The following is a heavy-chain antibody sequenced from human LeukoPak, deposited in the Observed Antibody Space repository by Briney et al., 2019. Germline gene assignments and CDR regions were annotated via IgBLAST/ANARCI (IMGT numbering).Heavy chain of an antibody. CDR1: GGSISSYY. J-gene: IGHJ4*02. CDR2: IYYSGST. CDR3: ARPNQSYYDSSGEDFDY. V-gene: IGHV4-59*12. Sequence: SGTLSLTCTVSGGSISSYYWSWIRQPPGKGLEWIGYIYYSGSTNYNPSLKSRVTISVDTSKNQFSLKLSSVTAADTAVYYCARPNQSYYDSSGEDFDYWGQGTLVTGSS. D-gene: IGHD3-22*01.